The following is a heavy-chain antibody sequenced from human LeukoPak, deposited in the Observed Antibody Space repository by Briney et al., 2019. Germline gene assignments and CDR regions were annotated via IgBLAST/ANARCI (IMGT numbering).Heavy chain of an antibody. D-gene: IGHD2-21*02. CDR1: GFTFSSYG. J-gene: IGHJ4*02. CDR3: AKDLTPAYCGGDRYRVMDY. Sequence: GRSLRLSCAASGFTFSSYGMHWVRQAPGKGLEWVAVISYDGSNKYYADSVKGRSTISRDNSKNTLYLQMNSLRAEDTAVYYCAKDLTPAYCGGDRYRVMDYWGQGTLVTVSS. V-gene: IGHV3-30*18. CDR2: ISYDGSNK.